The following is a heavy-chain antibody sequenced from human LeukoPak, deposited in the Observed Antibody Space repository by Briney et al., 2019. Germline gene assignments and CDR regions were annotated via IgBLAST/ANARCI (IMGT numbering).Heavy chain of an antibody. J-gene: IGHJ4*02. D-gene: IGHD4-23*01. CDR2: ISGSGGST. V-gene: IGHV3-23*01. CDR1: GFTFSSYA. CDR3: VRRAGGYSHPYDY. Sequence: QTGGSLRLSCAASGFTFSSYAMSWVRQAPGKGLEWVSAISGSGGSTYYADSVRGRFTISRDDSKNTLYLQMNSLRAEDTAVYYCVRRAGGYSHPYDYWGQGTLVTVSS.